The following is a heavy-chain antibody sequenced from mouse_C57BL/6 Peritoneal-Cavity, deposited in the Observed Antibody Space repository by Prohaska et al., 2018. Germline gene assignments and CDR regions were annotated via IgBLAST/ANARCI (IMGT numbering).Heavy chain of an antibody. J-gene: IGHJ1*03. CDR2: IDSDGSGR. D-gene: IGHD2-5*01. V-gene: IGHV11-2*01. CDR1: GFTFSGFW. CDR3: VRSSNFREVYV. Sequence: VQLLETGGGLVQPGGSRGLSCEGSGFTFSGFWMRWVRQTTGKTLEWIGDIDSDGSGRIYAPAKKVRFTIFRYYDKSTLYRQMSNVRSEDTARYSCVRSSNFREVYVGGTATTLTVPS.